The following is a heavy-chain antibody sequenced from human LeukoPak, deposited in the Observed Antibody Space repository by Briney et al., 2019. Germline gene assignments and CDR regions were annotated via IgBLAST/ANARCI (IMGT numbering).Heavy chain of an antibody. CDR2: IWYDGSNK. V-gene: IGHV3-33*01. CDR1: GFNFITYV. J-gene: IGHJ3*02. Sequence: GGSLRLSCAASGFNFITYVMHWVRQAPGKGLEWVAVIWYDGSNKYYADSVKGRFTISRDNSKNTLYLQMNSLRAEDTAVFYCARGRRRDANTFDAFDIWGQGTMVTVSS. D-gene: IGHD5-24*01. CDR3: ARGRRRDANTFDAFDI.